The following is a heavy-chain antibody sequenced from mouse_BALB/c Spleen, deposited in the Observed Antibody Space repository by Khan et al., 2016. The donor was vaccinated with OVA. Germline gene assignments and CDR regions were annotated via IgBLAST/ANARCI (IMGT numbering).Heavy chain of an antibody. CDR3: ARDGSRYNYAMDY. J-gene: IGHJ4*01. CDR1: GYSINSDSA. D-gene: IGHD2-3*01. Sequence: EVQLQESGPGLVKPSQSLSLTCTVTGYSINSDSAWNWIRQFPGNKLEWMGYISSSGSTNYNPALKSRISINRDTSKNQFFLQLNSVATDDTATYYCARDGSRYNYAMDYWGQGTSVTVSS. CDR2: ISSSGST. V-gene: IGHV3-2*02.